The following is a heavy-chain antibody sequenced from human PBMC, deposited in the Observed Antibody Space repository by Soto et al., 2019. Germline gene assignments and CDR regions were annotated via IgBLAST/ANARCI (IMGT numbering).Heavy chain of an antibody. CDR1: GGSISSYY. CDR3: ARAIVAAAGRGGFSGYYYYGMDV. D-gene: IGHD6-13*01. J-gene: IGHJ6*02. V-gene: IGHV4-59*01. Sequence: SETLSLTCTVSGGSISSYYWSWIRQPPGKGLEWIGYIYYSGSTNYNPSLKSRVTISVDTSKNQFSLKLSSVTAADTAVYYCARAIVAAAGRGGFSGYYYYGMDVWGQGTTVPVSS. CDR2: IYYSGST.